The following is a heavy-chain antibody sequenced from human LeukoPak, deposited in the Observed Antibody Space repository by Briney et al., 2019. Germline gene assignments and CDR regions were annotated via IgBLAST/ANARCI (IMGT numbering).Heavy chain of an antibody. CDR2: IKQDGGEK. V-gene: IGHV3-7*01. Sequence: EGSLRLSCAASGFTFSSYSMNWVRQAPGKGLEWVANIKQDGGEKDYVDSVKGRFTISRDNAKNSLYLQMNSVRAEDTAVYYCARINAQSHNFWSGYPHGWFDPWGQGTLVTVSS. CDR3: ARINAQSHNFWSGYPHGWFDP. D-gene: IGHD3-3*01. CDR1: GFTFSSYS. J-gene: IGHJ5*02.